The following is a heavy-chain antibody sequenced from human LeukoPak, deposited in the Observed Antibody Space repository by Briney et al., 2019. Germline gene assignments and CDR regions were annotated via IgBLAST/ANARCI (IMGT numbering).Heavy chain of an antibody. D-gene: IGHD5-12*01. V-gene: IGHV4-4*07. CDR1: GGSISSYY. J-gene: IGHJ4*02. CDR3: AREISGYDRMIDY. CDR2: IYTSGST. Sequence: KPSETLSLTCTASGGSISSYYGSWIRQPAGKGLEWIGRIYTSGSTNYNPSLKSRVTMSVDTSKNQFSLKLSSVTAADTAVYYCAREISGYDRMIDYWGQGTLVTVSS.